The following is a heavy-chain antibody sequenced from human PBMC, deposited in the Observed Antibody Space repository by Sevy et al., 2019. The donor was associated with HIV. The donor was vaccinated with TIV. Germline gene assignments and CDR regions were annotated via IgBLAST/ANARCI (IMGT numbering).Heavy chain of an antibody. D-gene: IGHD3-3*01. CDR1: GYTFTSYG. J-gene: IGHJ3*02. V-gene: IGHV1-18*01. Sequence: ASVKVSCKASGYTFTSYGISWVRQAPGQGLEWMGWISAYNGNTNYAQKLQGRVTMTTDTSTSTAYMELRSLRSDDTAVYYCARDGNQYDFWSGYYFDAFDIWGQGTMVTVSS. CDR2: ISAYNGNT. CDR3: ARDGNQYDFWSGYYFDAFDI.